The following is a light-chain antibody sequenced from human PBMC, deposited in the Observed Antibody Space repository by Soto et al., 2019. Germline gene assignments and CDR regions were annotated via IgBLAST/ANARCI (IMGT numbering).Light chain of an antibody. V-gene: IGKV3-20*01. CDR3: QHYGDSSYT. CDR2: GAS. J-gene: IGKJ2*01. Sequence: EIVLTQSRGTLSLSPGERATLSCRASQSVSRSYLAWYQQKPGQAPRLLIYGASSRATGIPDRFTGSGSGTDFTLTISRLEPEDFAVYSCQHYGDSSYTFGQGTKLEIK. CDR1: QSVSRSY.